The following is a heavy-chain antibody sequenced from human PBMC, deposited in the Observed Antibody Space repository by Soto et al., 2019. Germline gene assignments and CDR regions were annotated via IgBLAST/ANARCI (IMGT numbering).Heavy chain of an antibody. Sequence: PSETLSLTCTVSGGSISSYYWSWIRQPPGKGLEWIGYIYYSGSTNYNPSLKSRVTISVDTSKNQVSLQLNSVTPADTAVYYCARDPPDFLSAFDYWGRGTLVTV. J-gene: IGHJ4*02. CDR3: ARDPPDFLSAFDY. D-gene: IGHD6-19*01. CDR1: GGSISSYY. V-gene: IGHV4-59*12. CDR2: IYYSGST.